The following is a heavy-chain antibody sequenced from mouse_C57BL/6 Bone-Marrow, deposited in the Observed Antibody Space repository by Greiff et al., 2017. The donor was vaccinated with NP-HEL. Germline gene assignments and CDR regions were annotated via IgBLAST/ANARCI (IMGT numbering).Heavy chain of an antibody. J-gene: IGHJ1*03. CDR2: IDPETGGT. V-gene: IGHV1-15*01. CDR1: GYTFTDYE. Sequence: QVQLKESGAELVRPGASVTLSCKASGYTFTDYEMHWVKQTPVHGLEWIGAIDPETGGTAYNEKFKSKATLTVDTSSSTAYMQLSSLTSEDSAVYYCARDYGSSFPYWYFDVWGTGTTVTVSS. CDR3: ARDYGSSFPYWYFDV. D-gene: IGHD1-1*01.